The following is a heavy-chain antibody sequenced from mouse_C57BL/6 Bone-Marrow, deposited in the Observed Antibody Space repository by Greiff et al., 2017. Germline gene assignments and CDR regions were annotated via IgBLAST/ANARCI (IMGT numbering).Heavy chain of an antibody. V-gene: IGHV1-39*01. D-gene: IGHD1-1*01. J-gene: IGHJ1*03. CDR1: GYSFTDYN. Sequence: VQLQQSGPELVKPGASVKISCKASGYSFTDYNMNWVKQSNGKGLEWIGLINPNYGTTSYNQKFKGKATLTLDKSSSTAYMQLNSLTSEGSAVYFCARSYYDGRGYFDVWGTGTTVTVSS. CDR2: INPNYGTT. CDR3: ARSYYDGRGYFDV.